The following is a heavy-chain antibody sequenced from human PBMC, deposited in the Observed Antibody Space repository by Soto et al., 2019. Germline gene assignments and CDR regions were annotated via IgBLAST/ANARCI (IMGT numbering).Heavy chain of an antibody. CDR2: IIPIFGTS. D-gene: IGHD1-26*01. Sequence: QLQLVQSGAEVKKPGSSVNVSCKTSGGSFSSNTITWVRQAPGQGLEWMGGIIPIFGTSNYAQKFQGRVTITADESTNTVYMELSRLRYEDTAVYYCARDGGRHSGGIDYWGQGTLVTVSS. CDR1: GGSFSSNT. J-gene: IGHJ4*02. V-gene: IGHV1-69*01. CDR3: ARDGGRHSGGIDY.